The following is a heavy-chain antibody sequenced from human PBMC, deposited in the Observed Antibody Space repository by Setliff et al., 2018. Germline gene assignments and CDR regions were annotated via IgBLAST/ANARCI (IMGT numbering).Heavy chain of an antibody. J-gene: IGHJ3*02. Sequence: SETLSLTCTVSGGSISSSSHYWGWIRQPPGKGLEWIGSIYYDGRTFSHPSLRSRVTVSVDTSKNQFSLKLTSVTAADTAMYYCARVYGENDLPDIWGQGTMVTVSS. CDR3: ARVYGENDLPDI. V-gene: IGHV4-39*07. CDR2: IYYDGRT. D-gene: IGHD4-17*01. CDR1: GGSISSSSHY.